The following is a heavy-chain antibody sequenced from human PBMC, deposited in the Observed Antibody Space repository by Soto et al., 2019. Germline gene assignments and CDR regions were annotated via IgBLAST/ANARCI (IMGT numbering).Heavy chain of an antibody. J-gene: IGHJ6*02. D-gene: IGHD6-13*01. CDR1: GGSISSSNW. CDR2: IYHSGST. Sequence: QVQLQESGPGLVKPSGTLSLTCAVYGGSISSSNWWSWVRQPPGKGLEWIGEIYHSGSTNYNPSLNSRVTISVDKSKNQFSLKLSSVTAADTAVYYCAIGAAAGREYYYYGMDVWGQVTTVTVSS. CDR3: AIGAAAGREYYYYGMDV. V-gene: IGHV4-4*02.